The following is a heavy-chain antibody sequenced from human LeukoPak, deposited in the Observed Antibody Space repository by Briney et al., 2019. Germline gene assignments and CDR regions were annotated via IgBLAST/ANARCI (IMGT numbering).Heavy chain of an antibody. CDR1: GFTFSTYD. J-gene: IGHJ6*02. V-gene: IGHV3-13*01. Sequence: GGSLRLSCAASGFTFSTYDMHWVRQPAGKGLEWDSTVGADAETYYPGSVRGRFTITRDNAKNTLHLQMNSLRAGDTAVYFCARGNWAYYASGIYGMDVWGQGTTVTVSS. CDR3: ARGNWAYYASGIYGMDV. D-gene: IGHD3-10*01. CDR2: VGADAET.